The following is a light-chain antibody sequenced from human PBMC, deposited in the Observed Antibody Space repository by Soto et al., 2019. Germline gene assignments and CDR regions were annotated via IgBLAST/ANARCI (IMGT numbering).Light chain of an antibody. CDR3: SSYTSISTYV. J-gene: IGLJ1*01. Sequence: QSALTQPASVSGSPGQSITISCTGTSSDVGGFNYVSWYQHHPGKAPKLMIYEVSNRPSGVSNRFSGSKSDNTASLTISGLQADDEADYYCSSYTSISTYVFATGTKVTVL. CDR1: SSDVGGFNY. V-gene: IGLV2-14*01. CDR2: EVS.